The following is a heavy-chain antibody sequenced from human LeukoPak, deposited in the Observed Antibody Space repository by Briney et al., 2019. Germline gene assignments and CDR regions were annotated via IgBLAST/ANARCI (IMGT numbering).Heavy chain of an antibody. CDR3: ARAPSEIGGYYPEYFRH. CDR1: GFTFSSYW. J-gene: IGHJ1*01. CDR2: IKSDGST. Sequence: GGSLRLSCAASGFTFSSYWMHWVRQPPGKGLVWVSRIKSDGSTNYADSVKGRFTISRDNAKNTVSLQMNSLRAEDTGVYYCARAPSEIGGYYPEYFRHWGQGTRVTVSS. V-gene: IGHV3-74*01. D-gene: IGHD3-22*01.